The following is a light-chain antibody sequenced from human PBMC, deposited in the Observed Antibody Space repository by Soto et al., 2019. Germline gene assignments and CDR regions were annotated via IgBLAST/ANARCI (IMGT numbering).Light chain of an antibody. J-gene: IGLJ2*01. CDR2: EVT. CDR1: NSAVGIYNF. Sequence: QSALTQPPSASGSPGQSVTISCTGTNSAVGIYNFVSWYQHHPGNAPKLIIYEVTKRPSGVPDRFSGSKSGNTASLTVSGLRAEDEADYYCSSYLGRNSVLFGGGTKLTVL. CDR3: SSYLGRNSVL. V-gene: IGLV2-8*01.